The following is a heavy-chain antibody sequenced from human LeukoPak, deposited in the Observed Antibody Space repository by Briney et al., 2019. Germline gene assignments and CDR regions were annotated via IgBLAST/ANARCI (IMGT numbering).Heavy chain of an antibody. V-gene: IGHV3-11*04. CDR2: INSSGSTI. J-gene: IGHJ5*02. CDR1: GFTFSDYY. CDR3: MRDYMGWFDP. Sequence: GGSLRLSCAASGFTFSDYYMSWIRQAPGKGLEWVSYINSSGSTIYYADSVKGRFTISRDTASNTMHLEMNNLRIEDTAVYYCMRDYMGWFDPWGQGSLVTVSS. D-gene: IGHD3-10*01.